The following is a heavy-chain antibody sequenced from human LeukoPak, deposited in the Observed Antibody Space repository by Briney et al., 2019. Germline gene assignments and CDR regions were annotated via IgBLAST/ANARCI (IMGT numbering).Heavy chain of an antibody. D-gene: IGHD3-22*01. Sequence: GGSLRLSCAAAGVIVNNKYMTWVRQAPGKGLEWVSLIYNDGRTYYADSVKRRCTISRDNSKNTLCLQMNTMRIEHTAVYYCARGRFLCGYLDAFDIWGQGTVVTVSS. CDR2: IYNDGRT. V-gene: IGHV3-53*01. CDR1: GVIVNNKY. J-gene: IGHJ3*02. CDR3: ARGRFLCGYLDAFDI.